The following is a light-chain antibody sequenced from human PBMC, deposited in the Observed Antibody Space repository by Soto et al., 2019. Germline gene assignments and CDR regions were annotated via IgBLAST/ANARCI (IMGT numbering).Light chain of an antibody. CDR1: QSVSNNY. CDR2: GAS. J-gene: IGKJ1*01. Sequence: DIVITTSAATLSVSPGTRATLSCRASQSVSNNYLAWYQQKPGQAPRLLIYGASNRATGIPDRFSGSGSGTDFTLTISRLEPEDFAVYYCQQYGISDTFGQGTMVDI. V-gene: IGKV3-20*01. CDR3: QQYGISDT.